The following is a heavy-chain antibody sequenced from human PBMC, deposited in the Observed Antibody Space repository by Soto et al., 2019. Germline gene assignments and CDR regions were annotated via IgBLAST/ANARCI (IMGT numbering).Heavy chain of an antibody. CDR2: ISAYNGNT. V-gene: IGHV1-18*01. CDR1: GYTFTSYG. J-gene: IGHJ4*02. D-gene: IGHD3-22*01. Sequence: ASVKVSCKASGYTFTSYGISWVRQAPGQGLEWMGWISAYNGNTNYAQKLQGRVTMTRYTSNNTVYMELTRLTSDDTAVYFCARMVVPTTYFDSWGQGTPVTVSS. CDR3: ARMVVPTTYFDS.